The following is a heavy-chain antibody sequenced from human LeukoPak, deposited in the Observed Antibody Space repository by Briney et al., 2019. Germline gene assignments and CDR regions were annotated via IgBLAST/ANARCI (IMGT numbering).Heavy chain of an antibody. CDR1: GYTFTGYY. Sequence: ASVKVSCKASGYTFTGYYMHWVRLAPGQGLEWMGWINPNSGGTNYAQKFQGRVTMTRDTSISTAYMELSRLTSDDTAMYYCARADDYYDSSGYFDAFDIWGQGTMVTVSS. CDR3: ARADDYYDSSGYFDAFDI. V-gene: IGHV1-2*02. J-gene: IGHJ3*02. CDR2: INPNSGGT. D-gene: IGHD3-22*01.